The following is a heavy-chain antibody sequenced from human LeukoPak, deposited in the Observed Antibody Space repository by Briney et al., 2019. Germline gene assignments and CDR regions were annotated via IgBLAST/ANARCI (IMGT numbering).Heavy chain of an antibody. CDR3: ARVPIGYYLFDH. V-gene: IGHV3-72*01. CDR1: GFIFSDHY. D-gene: IGHD3-22*01. CDR2: ARNRVNNYII. J-gene: IGHJ4*02. Sequence: PGGSLRLSCAASGFIFSDHYMDWARQAPGKGLEWVSRARNRVNNYIIEYAASVKGRFTISRDDSKNSLYLQMNGLKTEDTAVYYCARVPIGYYLFDHWGLGTLVTVSS.